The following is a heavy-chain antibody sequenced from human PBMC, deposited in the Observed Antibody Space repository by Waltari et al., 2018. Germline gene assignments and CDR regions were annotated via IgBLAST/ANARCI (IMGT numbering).Heavy chain of an antibody. CDR3: ASTTLYCSGGSCYSSHGDY. V-gene: IGHV1-69*05. D-gene: IGHD2-15*01. CDR1: GGTFSSYA. J-gene: IGHJ4*02. Sequence: QVQLVQSGAEVKKPGSSVKVSCKASGGTFSSYAISWVRQAPGQGLEWMGGIIPIFGTANYAQKFKGRVTITTDESTSTAYMELSSLRSEDTAVYYCASTTLYCSGGSCYSSHGDYWGQGTLVTVSS. CDR2: IIPIFGTA.